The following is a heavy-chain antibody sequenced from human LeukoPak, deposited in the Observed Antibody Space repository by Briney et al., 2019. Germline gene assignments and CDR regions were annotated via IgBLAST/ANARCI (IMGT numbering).Heavy chain of an antibody. V-gene: IGHV4-38-2*01. J-gene: IGHJ5*02. D-gene: IGHD2-15*01. CDR1: GYSISSGYY. Sequence: SETLSLTCAVSGYSISSGYYWGWIRQPPGKGLEWIGSIYHSGSTYYNPSLKSRVTISVDTSKNQFSLKLSSVTAADTAVYYCARVVVAAWFDPWGQGTLVTVSS. CDR2: IYHSGST. CDR3: ARVVVAAWFDP.